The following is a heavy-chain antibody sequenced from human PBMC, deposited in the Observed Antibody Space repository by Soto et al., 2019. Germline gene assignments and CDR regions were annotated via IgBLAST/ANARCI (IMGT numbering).Heavy chain of an antibody. CDR1: GGSVSSGSYY. CDR2: IYYSGST. CDR3: ARARYCTNGVCYTRTFDY. D-gene: IGHD2-8*01. Sequence: SETLSLTCTVPGGSVSSGSYYWSWIRQPPGKGLEWIGYIYYSGSTNYNPSLKSRVTISVDTSKNQFSLKLSSVTAADTAVYYCARARYCTNGVCYTRTFDYWGQGTLVTVSS. J-gene: IGHJ4*02. V-gene: IGHV4-61*01.